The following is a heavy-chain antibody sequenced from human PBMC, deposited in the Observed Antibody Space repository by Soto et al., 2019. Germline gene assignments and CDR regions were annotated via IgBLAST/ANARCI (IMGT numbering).Heavy chain of an antibody. Sequence: QVQLVQSGAEVKKPGSSVKVSCKASGGTFSSYAISWVRQAPGQGLEWMGGIIPIFGTANYAQKFQGRVTITADXXTXTXXRELSSLRSEDTAVYYCVSGVRRVFSHYYYYGMDVWGQGTTVTVSS. V-gene: IGHV1-69*12. CDR3: VSGVRRVFSHYYYYGMDV. CDR1: GGTFSSYA. J-gene: IGHJ6*02. D-gene: IGHD3-10*01. CDR2: IIPIFGTA.